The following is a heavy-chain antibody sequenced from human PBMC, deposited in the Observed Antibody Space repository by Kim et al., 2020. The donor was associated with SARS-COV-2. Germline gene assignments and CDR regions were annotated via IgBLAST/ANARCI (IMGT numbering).Heavy chain of an antibody. CDR3: ARGSIAADDVFDI. CDR2: IYYSGST. D-gene: IGHD6-13*01. V-gene: IGHV4-31*03. CDR1: GGSISSGGYY. J-gene: IGHJ3*02. Sequence: SETLSLTCTVSGGSISSGGYYWSWIRQHPGKGLEWIGYIYYSGSTYYNPSLKSRVTISVDTSKNQFSLKLSSVTAADTAVYYCARGSIAADDVFDIWGQGTMVTVSS.